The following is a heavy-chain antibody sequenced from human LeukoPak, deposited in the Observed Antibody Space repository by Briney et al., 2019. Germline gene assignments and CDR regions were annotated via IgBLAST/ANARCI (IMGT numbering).Heavy chain of an antibody. CDR1: GYIFTTYY. Sequence: GASVTVSCKAFGYIFTTYYVHWVRQAPGQGLEWMGKINPSGGSTNYAQQFQGRVTMTRDTSTRTVYMELSSLRSEDTAVYYCARALSDSSGYPWGQGTLVTVSS. J-gene: IGHJ5*02. CDR2: INPSGGST. CDR3: ARALSDSSGYP. D-gene: IGHD3-22*01. V-gene: IGHV1-46*01.